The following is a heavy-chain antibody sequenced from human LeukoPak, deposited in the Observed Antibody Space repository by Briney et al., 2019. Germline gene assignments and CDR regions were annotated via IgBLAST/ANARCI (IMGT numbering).Heavy chain of an antibody. CDR3: ARGIDEWLYLNY. CDR1: GFTFTTYA. CDR2: ISGSGGNT. Sequence: GGSLRLSCVASGFTFTTYAMNWVRQAPGKGLEWVSGISGSGGNTFNVDSVKGRFTTSRDNAKNSLYLQMYSLRAEDTAVYYCARGIDEWLYLNYWGQGALVTVSS. V-gene: IGHV3-23*01. D-gene: IGHD3-3*01. J-gene: IGHJ4*02.